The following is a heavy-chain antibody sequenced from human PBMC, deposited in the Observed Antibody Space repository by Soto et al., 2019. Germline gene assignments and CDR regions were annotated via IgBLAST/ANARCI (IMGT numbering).Heavy chain of an antibody. CDR1: GGSISSGDYY. V-gene: IGHV4-31*01. D-gene: IGHD4-17*01. J-gene: IGHJ4*02. CDR2: IHYSGDS. Sequence: QVQLQESGPGLVKPSQTLSLTCTVSGGSISSGDYYWSWIRQHPGKGLEWIGYIHYSGDSYYNPSLKSLVTISIDTSKNQFSLKLSSVTAADTAVYYCASGDYNDYRGYDYWGQGTLVTVSS. CDR3: ASGDYNDYRGYDY.